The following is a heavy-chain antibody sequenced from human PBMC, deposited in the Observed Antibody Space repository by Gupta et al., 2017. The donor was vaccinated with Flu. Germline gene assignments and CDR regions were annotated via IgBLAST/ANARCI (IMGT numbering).Heavy chain of an antibody. D-gene: IGHD1-26*01. Sequence: EVQLVESGGGLVKPGGSLRLSCAASGFTFRSYSMNWVRQAPGKGLEWVSSISSSSSYIYYADSVKGRFTISRDNAKNSLYLQMSSLRAEDTAVYYCARDWDSGSYGPSDNNADYWGQGTLVTVSS. CDR1: GFTFRSYS. CDR3: ARDWDSGSYGPSDNNADY. V-gene: IGHV3-21*01. CDR2: ISSSSSYI. J-gene: IGHJ4*02.